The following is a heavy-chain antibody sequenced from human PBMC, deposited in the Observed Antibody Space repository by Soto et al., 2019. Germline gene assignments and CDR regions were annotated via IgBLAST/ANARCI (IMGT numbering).Heavy chain of an antibody. CDR3: SRDPMYSSRDGLYI. V-gene: IGHV3-49*03. CDR2: IRSKVYGWTT. CDR1: GFTFGDYP. D-gene: IGHD6-19*01. J-gene: IGHJ3*02. Sequence: EVQVVESGGGLVQPGRSLRLSCTGSGFTFGDYPMSWFRQAPGKGLEWVGFIRSKVYGWTTEYAASVKGRFTISRDDSKGPAYLQRTNLKTEDTAVYYCSRDPMYSSRDGLYIWGQGTLVTVSS.